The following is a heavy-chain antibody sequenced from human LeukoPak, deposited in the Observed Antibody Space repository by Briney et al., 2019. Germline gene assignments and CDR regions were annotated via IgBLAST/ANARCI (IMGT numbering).Heavy chain of an antibody. J-gene: IGHJ4*02. Sequence: PGGSLRLSCSASGFTFKSYAMHWVRQAPGKGLEYVSAISGNGGTTYYADSVKGRFTISRDNSKNTLYLQMSSLRAEDTAVYYCVKDLKKAAEYYFDYWGQGTLVTVSS. V-gene: IGHV3-64D*06. D-gene: IGHD2-15*01. CDR2: ISGNGGTT. CDR3: VKDLKKAAEYYFDY. CDR1: GFTFKSYA.